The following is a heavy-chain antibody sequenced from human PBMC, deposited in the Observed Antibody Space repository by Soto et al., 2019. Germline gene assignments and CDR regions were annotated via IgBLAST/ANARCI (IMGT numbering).Heavy chain of an antibody. CDR2: IYTSASI. CDR1: GADINTYS. D-gene: IGHD6-19*01. Sequence: SETLSLTCSVSGADINTYSWTWIRQPAGKGLEWIGRIYTSASINYNPSLRGRVTLSVDTSTNQVSLKLASVTAADTAVYYCARDREAGYNFYHGMDVWGQGTTVTVSS. J-gene: IGHJ6*02. CDR3: ARDREAGYNFYHGMDV. V-gene: IGHV4-4*07.